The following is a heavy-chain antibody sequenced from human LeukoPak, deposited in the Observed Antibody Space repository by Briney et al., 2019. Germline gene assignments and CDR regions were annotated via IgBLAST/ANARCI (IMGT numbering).Heavy chain of an antibody. Sequence: PGGSLRLSCAASGFTFSSYGMHWVRQAPGKGLEWVAFIRYDGNNKYYADSVKGRFTISRDNSKNTLYLQMNSLRTEDTAVYYCAKEGSGNGWYFDLWGRGTLVTVSS. J-gene: IGHJ2*01. CDR1: GFTFSSYG. V-gene: IGHV3-30*02. CDR3: AKEGSGNGWYFDL. CDR2: IRYDGNNK. D-gene: IGHD3-10*01.